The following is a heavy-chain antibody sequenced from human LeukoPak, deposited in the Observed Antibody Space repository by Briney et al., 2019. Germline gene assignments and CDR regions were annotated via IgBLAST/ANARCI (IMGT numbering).Heavy chain of an antibody. CDR1: GYTFTSYY. J-gene: IGHJ4*02. V-gene: IGHV1-46*01. Sequence: ASVKVSCKASGYTFTSYYMHWVRQAPGQGLEWMGIINPSGGSTSYAQKFQGRVTMTRDTSTSTVYMELSRLRSDDTAVYYCARAKPIVTTPYYFDYWGQGTLVTVSS. CDR2: INPSGGST. CDR3: ARAKPIVTTPYYFDY. D-gene: IGHD5-12*01.